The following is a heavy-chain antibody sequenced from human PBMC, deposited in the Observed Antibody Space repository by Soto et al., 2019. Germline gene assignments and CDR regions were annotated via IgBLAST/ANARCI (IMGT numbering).Heavy chain of an antibody. CDR2: IYYSGST. V-gene: IGHV4-61*01. CDR3: ARRRGWGETYYDFGSGYYQYNWFDP. Sequence: SETLSLTCTVSGGSVSSGSYYWSWIRQPSGKGLEWIGYIYYSGSTNYNPSLKSRVTISVDTSKNQFSLKLSSVTAADTAVYYCARRRGWGETYYDFGSGYYQYNWFDPWGQGTLVTVSS. J-gene: IGHJ5*02. CDR1: GGSVSSGSYY. D-gene: IGHD3-3*01.